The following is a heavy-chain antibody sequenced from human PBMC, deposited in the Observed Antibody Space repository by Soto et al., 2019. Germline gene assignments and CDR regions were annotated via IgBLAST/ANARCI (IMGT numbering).Heavy chain of an antibody. Sequence: ALKISCKGSGYSFTSYWISWVRQMPGKGLEWMGRIDPSDSYTNYSPSFQGHVTISADKSISTAYLQWSSLKASDAAMYYCAREAFAEPDIAARWVGDYYYYGMDVWGQGTTVTVSS. CDR3: AREAFAEPDIAARWVGDYYYYGMDV. J-gene: IGHJ6*02. D-gene: IGHD6-6*01. V-gene: IGHV5-10-1*01. CDR1: GYSFTSYW. CDR2: IDPSDSYT.